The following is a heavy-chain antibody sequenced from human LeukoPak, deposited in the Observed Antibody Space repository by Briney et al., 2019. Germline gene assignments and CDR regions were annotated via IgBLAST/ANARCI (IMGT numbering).Heavy chain of an antibody. V-gene: IGHV6-1*01. J-gene: IGHJ4*02. Sequence: SQTLSLTCAISGDSVSSNSAAWNWIRQSPSRGLEWLGRTYYRSKWYNDYAVSVKSRITINPDTSKNQFSLQLNSVTPEDTAVYYCVRGWGYCSSPICPTGDYWGQGTLVTVSS. CDR2: TYYRSKWYN. CDR3: VRGWGYCSSPICPTGDY. D-gene: IGHD2-2*01. CDR1: GDSVSSNSAA.